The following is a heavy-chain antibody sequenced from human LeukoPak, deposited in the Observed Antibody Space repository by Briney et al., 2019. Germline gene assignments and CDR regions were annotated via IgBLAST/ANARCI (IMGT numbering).Heavy chain of an antibody. CDR2: LSRSSTYI. V-gene: IGHV3-21*01. CDR3: ARDSGYDYPPYGGMDV. J-gene: IGHJ6*02. D-gene: IGHD5-12*01. CDR1: GFIFSSYG. Sequence: GGSLRLSCAASGFIFSSYGMNWVRQAPGKGLEWVSSLSRSSTYICYADSVKGRFTISRDNAKNSLYLQMNSLRAEDTAVYYCARDSGYDYPPYGGMDVWGQGTTVTVSS.